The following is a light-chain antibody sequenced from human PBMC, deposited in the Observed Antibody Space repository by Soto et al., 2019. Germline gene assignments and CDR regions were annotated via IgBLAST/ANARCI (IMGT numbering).Light chain of an antibody. V-gene: IGKV1-39*01. CDR1: QIINNC. CDR2: LAS. CDR3: QQSYSDPRT. Sequence: DIQLTQSPPSLSASVGDRVTITCRASQIINNCLNWYQQKPGKAPKLLIYLASSLQRGVPSRFSGTESKTEFTLTISSLQPEDSATYYCQQSYSDPRTVGQGTKVEIK. J-gene: IGKJ1*01.